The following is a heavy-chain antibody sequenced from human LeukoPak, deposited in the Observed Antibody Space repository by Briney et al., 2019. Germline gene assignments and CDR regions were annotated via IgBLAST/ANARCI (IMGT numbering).Heavy chain of an antibody. D-gene: IGHD4-23*01. CDR3: ARPELRWSAYYYMDV. CDR2: INTNTGNP. V-gene: IGHV7-4-1*02. J-gene: IGHJ6*03. Sequence: ASVKVSCKASGYTFISYGISWVRQAPGQGLEWMGWINTNTGNPTYAQGFTGRFVFSLDTSVSTAYLQINTLKAEDTAVYYCARPELRWSAYYYMDVWGKGTTVTVSS. CDR1: GYTFISYG.